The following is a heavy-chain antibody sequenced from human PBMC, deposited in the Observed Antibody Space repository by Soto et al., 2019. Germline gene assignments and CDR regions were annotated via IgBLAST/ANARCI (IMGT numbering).Heavy chain of an antibody. CDR1: SGSISSSNW. D-gene: IGHD3-10*01. CDR2: IYHSGST. J-gene: IGHJ6*03. V-gene: IGHV4-4*02. CDR3: AGATMVREETDDYYYYYMEV. Sequence: PSETLSLTCAVSSGSISSSNWWSWVRQPPGKGLEWIGEIYHSGSTNYNPSLKSRVTISVDKSKNQFSLKLSSVTAADTAVYYCAGATMVREETDDYYYYYMEVWGKGTTVTVSS.